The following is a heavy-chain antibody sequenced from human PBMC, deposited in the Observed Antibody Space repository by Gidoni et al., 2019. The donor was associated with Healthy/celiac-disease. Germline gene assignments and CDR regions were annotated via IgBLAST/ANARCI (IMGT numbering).Heavy chain of an antibody. CDR3: ARDGGDYGDLPFDY. CDR2: ISSSSSYI. V-gene: IGHV3-21*01. CDR1: GFTFSSYS. D-gene: IGHD4-17*01. J-gene: IGHJ4*02. Sequence: EVQRVESGGGLVKPGGSRRLSCAASGFTFSSYSMTWVRQAPGKGLEWVSSISSSSSYIYYADSVKGRFTISRDNAKNSLYLQMNSLRAEDTAVYYCARDGGDYGDLPFDYWGQGTLVTVSS.